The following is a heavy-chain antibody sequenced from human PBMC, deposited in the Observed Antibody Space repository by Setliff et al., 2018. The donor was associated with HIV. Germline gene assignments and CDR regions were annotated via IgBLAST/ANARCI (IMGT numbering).Heavy chain of an antibody. CDR3: ARGGTYFERLFPPSYYMDL. J-gene: IGHJ6*03. CDR2: FIPTLHVT. Sequence: SVKVSCKASAGASNTHALNWVRQAPGQGLEWIGGFIPTLHVTRYAENIERARVTISADTSVGAIYLDLRGLRMEDTAVYYCARGGTYFERLFPPSYYMDLWGAGTSVTVSS. D-gene: IGHD3-9*01. CDR1: AGASNTHA. V-gene: IGHV1-69*10.